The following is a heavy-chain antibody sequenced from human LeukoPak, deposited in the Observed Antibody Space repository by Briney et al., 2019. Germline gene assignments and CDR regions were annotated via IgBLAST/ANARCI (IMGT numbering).Heavy chain of an antibody. Sequence: SETLSLTCAVYGGSSSGYHWSWIRQPPGKGLEWIGEINHSGSTNYNPSLKSRVTISVDTSKNQFSLKLSSVTAADTAVYYCARRSTETTVSVLFDYWGQGTLVTVSS. CDR2: INHSGST. V-gene: IGHV4-34*01. CDR1: GGSSSGYH. CDR3: ARRSTETTVSVLFDY. D-gene: IGHD4-4*01. J-gene: IGHJ4*02.